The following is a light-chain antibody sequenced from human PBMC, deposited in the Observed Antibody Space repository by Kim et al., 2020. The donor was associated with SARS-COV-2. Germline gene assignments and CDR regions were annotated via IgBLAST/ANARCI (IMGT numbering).Light chain of an antibody. CDR2: TNN. Sequence: ELTQPPSASGTPGQRVTISCSGSSSNIGSNYVYWYQQLPGTAPKLLIYTNNQRPSGVPDRFSGSKSGTSASLAIGGLRSEDEADYYCAAWDDSLSGWVFGGGTQLTVL. V-gene: IGLV1-47*01. CDR1: SSNIGSNY. J-gene: IGLJ3*02. CDR3: AAWDDSLSGWV.